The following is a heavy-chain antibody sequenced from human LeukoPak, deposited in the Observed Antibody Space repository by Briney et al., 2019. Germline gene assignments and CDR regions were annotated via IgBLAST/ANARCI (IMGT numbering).Heavy chain of an antibody. CDR2: ISGSGGST. V-gene: IGHV3-23*01. CDR1: GFTFSSYA. D-gene: IGHD3-22*01. J-gene: IGHJ3*02. CDR3: AKDMASQDSSGYYDAFDI. Sequence: QSGGSLRLSCAASGFTFSSYAMSWVRQAPGKGLEWVSAISGSGGSTYYADSVKGRFTISGDNSKNTLYLQMNSLRAEDTAVYYCAKDMASQDSSGYYDAFDIWGQGTMVTVSS.